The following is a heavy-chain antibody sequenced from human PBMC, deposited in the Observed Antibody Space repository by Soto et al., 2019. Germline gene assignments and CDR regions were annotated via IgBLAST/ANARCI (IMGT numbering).Heavy chain of an antibody. CDR1: GFTFNSLS. Sequence: QVQLVESGGGMAQAGTSLRLSCTGSGFTFNSLSLHWVRQGPDKGLEWVAVVSFDGKVTYYADSVKGRFTVSRDISKNTNYLQANSLRPEETAVYDCAREPYGDSQYFDYWGQGTPVTVSS. V-gene: IGHV3-30*04. D-gene: IGHD2-21*02. CDR2: VSFDGKVT. CDR3: AREPYGDSQYFDY. J-gene: IGHJ4*02.